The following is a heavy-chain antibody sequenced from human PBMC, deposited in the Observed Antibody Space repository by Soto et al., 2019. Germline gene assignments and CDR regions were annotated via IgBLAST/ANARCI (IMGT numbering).Heavy chain of an antibody. J-gene: IGHJ4*02. CDR2: ISYDGSNK. Sequence: QVQLVESGGGVVQPGRSLRLSCAASGFTFSSYGTHWVRQAPGKGLEWVAVISYDGSNKYYADSVKGRFTISRDNSKNTLYLQMNSLRAEDTAVYYCAKDRGSGYDFDYWGQGTLVTVSS. CDR3: AKDRGSGYDFDY. D-gene: IGHD5-12*01. CDR1: GFTFSSYG. V-gene: IGHV3-30*18.